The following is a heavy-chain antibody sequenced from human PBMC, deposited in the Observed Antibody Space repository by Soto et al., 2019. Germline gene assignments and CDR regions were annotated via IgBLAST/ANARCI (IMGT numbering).Heavy chain of an antibody. D-gene: IGHD2-21*01. V-gene: IGHV4-30-2*06. CDR2: VPHSGSP. CDR3: ARGRYYYALDV. J-gene: IGHJ3*01. Sequence: SETLSLNCAVSGGSVSSGVFSWNWIRQSPGQGLEWIGYVPHSGSPYYTASLRSRVNISLDKSTNQISLNLTAVTPADTAVYFCARGRYYYALDVWGQGTMVTVSS. CDR1: GGSVSSGVFS.